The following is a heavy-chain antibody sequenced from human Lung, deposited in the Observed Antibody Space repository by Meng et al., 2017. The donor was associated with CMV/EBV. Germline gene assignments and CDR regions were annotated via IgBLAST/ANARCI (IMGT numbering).Heavy chain of an antibody. CDR3: AKAFSASWYREYYDD. Sequence: GESXKISCAASEFSFSNYAMSWVRQAPGRGLAWVSAITASGGSTYYADSVKGRFTVSRDNSKNTLYLQMNSLRAKDTALYYCAKAFSASWYREYYDDWGQGTLVTVSS. D-gene: IGHD6-13*01. J-gene: IGHJ4*02. CDR1: EFSFSNYA. V-gene: IGHV3-23*01. CDR2: ITASGGST.